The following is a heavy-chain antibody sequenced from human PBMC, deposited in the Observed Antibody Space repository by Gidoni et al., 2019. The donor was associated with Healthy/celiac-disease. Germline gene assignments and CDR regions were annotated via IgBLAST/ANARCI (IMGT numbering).Heavy chain of an antibody. CDR2: ISSSSSTI. CDR3: ARNRRGYSGYEYGMDV. J-gene: IGHJ6*02. V-gene: IGHV3-48*01. Sequence: EVQLVESGGGLVQPGGSLRLSCAASGFTFSRDSMNWVRQAPGKGLEWVSYISSSSSTIYYADSVKGRFTLSRDNANNSLYLQMNSLRAEDTAVYYCARNRRGYSGYEYGMDVWGQGTTVTVSS. CDR1: GFTFSRDS. D-gene: IGHD5-12*01.